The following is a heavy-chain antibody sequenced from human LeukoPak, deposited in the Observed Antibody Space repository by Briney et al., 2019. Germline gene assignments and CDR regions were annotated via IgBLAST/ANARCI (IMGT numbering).Heavy chain of an antibody. CDR2: ISWNSGSI. CDR1: GFTFDDYA. D-gene: IGHD1-26*01. Sequence: QPGGSLRLSCAASGFTFDDYAMYWVRQAPGKGLEWVSGISWNSGSIGYADSVKGRFTISRDNAKDSLYLQMNSLGPEDTAVYYCARDPYSGNYGNYYYYYMDVWGKGTTVTISS. V-gene: IGHV3-9*01. CDR3: ARDPYSGNYGNYYYYYMDV. J-gene: IGHJ6*03.